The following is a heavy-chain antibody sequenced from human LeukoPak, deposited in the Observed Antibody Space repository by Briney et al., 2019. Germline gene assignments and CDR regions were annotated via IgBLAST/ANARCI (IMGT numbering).Heavy chain of an antibody. J-gene: IGHJ4*02. Sequence: SGTLSLPCTVSGASITTYYWSWIRQPPGKALEYIHQIHSSGSANYNSSLKSRVAMSLDASKNQFSLTVSSVTAADTAIYYCARDILDVGATHYFDYWGQGSLLTVSS. CDR3: ARDILDVGATHYFDY. CDR2: IHSSGSA. D-gene: IGHD1-26*01. CDR1: GASITTYY. V-gene: IGHV4-59*01.